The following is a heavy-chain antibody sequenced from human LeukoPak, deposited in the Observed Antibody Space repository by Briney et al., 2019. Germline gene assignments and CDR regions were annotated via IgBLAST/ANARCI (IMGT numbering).Heavy chain of an antibody. CDR3: AKAGRVVYTSYYYYMDV. V-gene: IGHV3-23*01. CDR2: ISGSGGST. J-gene: IGHJ6*03. CDR1: GFTFSSYA. Sequence: GGSLRPSCPASGFTFSSYAMSWVRQAPGKGLEWVSAISGSGGSTYYADSVKGRFTIPRANPKNTLYLQMNSLRAEDTAVYYCAKAGRVVYTSYYYYMDVWGKGTTATISS. D-gene: IGHD2-2*01.